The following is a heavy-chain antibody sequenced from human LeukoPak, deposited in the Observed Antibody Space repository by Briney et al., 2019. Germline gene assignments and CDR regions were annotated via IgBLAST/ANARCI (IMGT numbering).Heavy chain of an antibody. D-gene: IGHD3-22*01. CDR2: ISAYNGNT. J-gene: IGHJ3*02. CDR1: GYTFTSYG. CDR3: ARDGHRRYHYDSSGREDAFDI. Sequence: GASVKVSCKASGYTFTSYGISWVRQAPGQGLEWMGWISAYNGNTNYAQKLQGRVTMTTDTSTSTAYMELRSLRSDDTAVYYCARDGHRRYHYDSSGREDAFDIWGQGTMVIVSS. V-gene: IGHV1-18*01.